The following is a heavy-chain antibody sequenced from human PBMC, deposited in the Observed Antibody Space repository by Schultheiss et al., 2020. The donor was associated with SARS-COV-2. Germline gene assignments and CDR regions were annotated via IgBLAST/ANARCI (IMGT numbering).Heavy chain of an antibody. CDR3: ARDEYSRTKDAFDI. CDR1: GFTVSSNY. D-gene: IGHD1-26*01. CDR2: IYSGGST. V-gene: IGHV3-53*04. J-gene: IGHJ3*02. Sequence: GGSLRLSCAASGFTVSSNYMSWVRQAPGKGLEWVSVIYSGGSTYYADSVKGRFTISRHNSKNTLYLQMNSLRAEDTAVYYCARDEYSRTKDAFDIWGQGTMVTVSS.